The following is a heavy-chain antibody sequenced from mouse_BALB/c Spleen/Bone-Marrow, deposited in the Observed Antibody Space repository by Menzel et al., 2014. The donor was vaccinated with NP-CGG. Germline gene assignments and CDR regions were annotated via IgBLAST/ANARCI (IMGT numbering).Heavy chain of an antibody. Sequence: EVMLVESGPELVKPGTSVKISCKASGYSFTGYLMNWVKQSHGTSLEWIGRINPYNSDAFYNLKFKGKATLTVDKSSSTAHMDLLSLTSEDSAVYYCGRSVYGSFDSWGQGTTLTVSS. CDR1: GYSFTGYL. CDR3: GRSVYGSFDS. J-gene: IGHJ2*01. CDR2: INPYNSDA. D-gene: IGHD2-1*01. V-gene: IGHV1-37*01.